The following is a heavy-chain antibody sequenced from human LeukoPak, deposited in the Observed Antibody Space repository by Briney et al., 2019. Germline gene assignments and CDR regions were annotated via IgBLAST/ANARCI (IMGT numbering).Heavy chain of an antibody. CDR3: AKDRLDTAMGSGMDV. V-gene: IGHV3-23*01. CDR2: ISGSGGST. D-gene: IGHD5-18*01. CDR1: GFTFSIYA. J-gene: IGHJ6*02. Sequence: PGGSLRLSCAASGFTFSIYAMSWVRQAPGKGLEGVSAISGSGGSTYYADSVKGRFTIYRDNSKNPLYLQMNSLRAEDTAVYYCAKDRLDTAMGSGMDVWGQGTTVTVCS.